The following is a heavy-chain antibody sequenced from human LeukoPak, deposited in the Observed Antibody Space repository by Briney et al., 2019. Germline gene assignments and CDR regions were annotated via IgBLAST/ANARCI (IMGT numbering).Heavy chain of an antibody. V-gene: IGHV3-23*01. Sequence: PGGSLRLSCAASGFTFSSYAMSWVRQAPGKGLEWVSAISGSGGSTYYADSVKGRFTISRDNSKNTLYLQMNSLRAEDTAVYYCAKDPSYCGGDCYSPDAFDIWGQGTMVTVSS. CDR3: AKDPSYCGGDCYSPDAFDI. D-gene: IGHD2-21*02. CDR1: GFTFSSYA. CDR2: ISGSGGST. J-gene: IGHJ3*02.